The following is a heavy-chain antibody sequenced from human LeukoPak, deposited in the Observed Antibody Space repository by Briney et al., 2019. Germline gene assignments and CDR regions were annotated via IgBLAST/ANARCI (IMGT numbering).Heavy chain of an antibody. D-gene: IGHD3-9*01. V-gene: IGHV1-2*04. CDR1: GYTFTGYY. CDR3: ARGGVLRYFDWLYTLDP. Sequence: ASVKVSCRASGYTFTGYYMHWVRQAPGQGLEWMGWINPNSGGTNYAQKFQGWVTMTRDTSISTAYMELSRLRSDDTAVYYCARGGVLRYFDWLYTLDPWGQGTLVTVFS. J-gene: IGHJ5*02. CDR2: INPNSGGT.